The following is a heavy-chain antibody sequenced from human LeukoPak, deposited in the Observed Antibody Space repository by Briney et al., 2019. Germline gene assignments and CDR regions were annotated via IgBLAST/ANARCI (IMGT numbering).Heavy chain of an antibody. CDR3: ATESRPRYFNP. D-gene: IGHD3-9*01. CDR2: INPSGGST. CDR1: GYTFTGYY. V-gene: IGHV1-46*01. Sequence: ASVKVSCKASGYTFTGYYMHWVRQAPGQGLEWMGIINPSGGSTSYAQKFQGRVTMTRDMSTSTAYMELSSLRSEDTAVYYCATESRPRYFNPWGQGTLVTVSS. J-gene: IGHJ5*02.